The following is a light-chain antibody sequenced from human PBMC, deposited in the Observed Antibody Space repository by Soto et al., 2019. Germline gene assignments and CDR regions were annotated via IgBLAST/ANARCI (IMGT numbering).Light chain of an antibody. CDR2: INSDGSH. V-gene: IGLV4-69*01. J-gene: IGLJ3*02. CDR1: SGHSNYA. CDR3: QTWDTGIWV. Sequence: QLVLTQSPSVSASLGASVKLTCTLSSGHSNYAIAWHQQQPEKGPRYLMKINSDGSHIKGDGIPDRFSGSSSGTERYLTISSLQSEDEADYYCQTWDTGIWVFGGGTKVTVL.